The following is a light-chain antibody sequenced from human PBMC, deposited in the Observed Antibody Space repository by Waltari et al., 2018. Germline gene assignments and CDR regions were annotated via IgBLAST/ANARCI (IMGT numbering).Light chain of an antibody. CDR2: DTS. V-gene: IGKV3-11*01. J-gene: IGKJ4*01. CDR3: QQRRNWPLT. Sequence: ESVLTQSTHTLSFSPGERHTLACRARQSVNWYLARYQQRPGQAPTLLIFDTSNRATGIPARFSGSGSETDFTLTISSLEPDDSAVYYCQQRRNWPLTFGGGTKVEIK. CDR1: QSVNWY.